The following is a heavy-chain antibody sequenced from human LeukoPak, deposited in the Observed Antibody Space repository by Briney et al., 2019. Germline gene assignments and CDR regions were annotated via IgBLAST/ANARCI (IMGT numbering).Heavy chain of an antibody. CDR2: IYYSGST. D-gene: IGHD6-19*01. Sequence: SETLSLTCTVSGGSISSYYWSWIRQPPGKGLEWIGYIYYSGSTNYNPSLKSRVTISVDTSKNQFSLKLSSVTAADTAVYYCARRSSGWNYYYYYMDVWGKGTTVTVSS. CDR1: GGSISSYY. V-gene: IGHV4-59*01. J-gene: IGHJ6*03. CDR3: ARRSSGWNYYYYYMDV.